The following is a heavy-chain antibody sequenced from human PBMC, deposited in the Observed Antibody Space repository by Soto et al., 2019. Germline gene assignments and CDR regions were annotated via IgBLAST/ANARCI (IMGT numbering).Heavy chain of an antibody. CDR1: GFTFSSYS. CDR3: ARDRGYYEGLVTYSYDQ. J-gene: IGHJ4*02. Sequence: PGGSLRLSCAASGFTFSSYSMHWVRQAPGKGLEWVSSISSRSRSIYYADSQKGRFTISRDNTKNSLYLQMNNLRAEDTAVYYCARDRGYYEGLVTYSYDQWGLGT. D-gene: IGHD3-22*01. CDR2: ISSRSRSI. V-gene: IGHV3-21*01.